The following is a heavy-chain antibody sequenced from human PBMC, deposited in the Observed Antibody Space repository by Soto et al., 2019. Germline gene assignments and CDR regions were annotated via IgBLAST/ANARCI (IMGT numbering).Heavy chain of an antibody. V-gene: IGHV1-18*04. CDR1: GYTFSDYS. Sequence: ASVKVSCKASGYTFSDYSITWVRQAPGQGLEWMGWISPYNGNTKFAQNLQGRVIMTIDISTSTAYMELMSLTSDDTAFYYCARASRPIVVVAAADFWGQGTLVTVSS. CDR2: ISPYNGNT. J-gene: IGHJ4*02. CDR3: ARASRPIVVVAAADF. D-gene: IGHD2-15*01.